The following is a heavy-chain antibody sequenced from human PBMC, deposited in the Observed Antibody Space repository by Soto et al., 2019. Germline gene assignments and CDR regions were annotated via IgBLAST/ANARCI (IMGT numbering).Heavy chain of an antibody. CDR1: GFTFSNYA. D-gene: IGHD3-9*01. Sequence: EVQLLESGGGLVQPGGSLRLSCAASGFTFSNYAMSWVRQAPGRGLEWVSVISGSGGNLYYADSVKGRFTISRDNPKNTLWLQVNSLRAEDTAVYYCAKSALTGALDIWGQGTMVTVSS. J-gene: IGHJ3*02. CDR2: ISGSGGNL. V-gene: IGHV3-23*01. CDR3: AKSALTGALDI.